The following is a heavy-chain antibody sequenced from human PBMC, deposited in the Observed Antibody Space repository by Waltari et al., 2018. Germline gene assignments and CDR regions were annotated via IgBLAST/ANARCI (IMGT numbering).Heavy chain of an antibody. D-gene: IGHD3-10*01. J-gene: IGHJ5*02. CDR1: GYTFTGYY. Sequence: QVQLVQSGAEVKKPGASVKVSCKASGYTFTGYYMHWVRQAPGQGLEWMGRINPNRGGTNYAQKLQGRVTMTRDTSISTTYMELSRLRSDDTAVYYCARAASSGSSTPAYNWFDPWGQGTLVTVSA. CDR3: ARAASSGSSTPAYNWFDP. CDR2: INPNRGGT. V-gene: IGHV1-2*06.